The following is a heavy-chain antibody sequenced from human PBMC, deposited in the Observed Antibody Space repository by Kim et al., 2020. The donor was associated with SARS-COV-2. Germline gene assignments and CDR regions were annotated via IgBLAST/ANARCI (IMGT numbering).Heavy chain of an antibody. V-gene: IGHV1-18*01. Sequence: ASVKVSCKPSGYTFTSYGISWVRQAPGQGLEXXGWIXXYNGXXNYAQKLQGRVTXXPDTXXSTXXXELXXLRSXXTAGYYCARESRLXXFDXXXLEXXHDGMXVWGXXTTVTVSS. CDR1: GYTFTSYG. D-gene: IGHD3-9*01. CDR2: IXXYNGXX. J-gene: IGHJ6*01. CDR3: ARESRLXXFDXXXLEXXHDGMXV.